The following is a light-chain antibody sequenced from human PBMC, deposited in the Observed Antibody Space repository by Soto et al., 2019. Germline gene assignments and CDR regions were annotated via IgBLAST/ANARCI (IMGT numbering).Light chain of an antibody. CDR2: AAS. V-gene: IGKV1-6*01. Sequence: TQMNQSPFSLSASVGEKLIITCRASRDVGSDVTWSKQKPGQAPKLGLYAASNLSTGVPSRVSGRRAGTDFTRTISSLQPEDFASYYCLQDYGDSWTFGQGTKVEIK. CDR1: RDVGSD. J-gene: IGKJ1*01. CDR3: LQDYGDSWT.